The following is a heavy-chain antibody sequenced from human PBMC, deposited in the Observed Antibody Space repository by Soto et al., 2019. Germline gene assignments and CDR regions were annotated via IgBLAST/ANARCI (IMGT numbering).Heavy chain of an antibody. CDR3: SKDGWEN. V-gene: IGHV3-23*01. CDR2: ISHSGERT. Sequence: EVQLLESGGGVAQPGGSLGLSCAASGFTFSGYTMAWVRQAPGKGLEWGSTISHSGERTYYAESVKGRFTISRDNSKNTLYLQMNSLRGEDTAVYFCSKDGWENWGQGTLVTVAS. J-gene: IGHJ4*02. D-gene: IGHD6-19*01. CDR1: GFTFSGYT.